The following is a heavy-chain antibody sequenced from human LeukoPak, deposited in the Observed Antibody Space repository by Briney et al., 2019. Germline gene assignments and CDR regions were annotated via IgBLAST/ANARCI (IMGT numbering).Heavy chain of an antibody. V-gene: IGHV4-59*08. J-gene: IGHJ4*02. CDR2: IYCSGST. CDR1: GGSISSYY. CDR3: ARQSIAAAGTFDY. D-gene: IGHD6-13*01. Sequence: SETLSLTCTVSGGSISSYYWSWIRQPPGKGLEWIGYIYCSGSTNYNPSLKSRVTISVDTSKNQFSLKLSSVTAADTAVYYCARQSIAAAGTFDYWGQGTLVTGSS.